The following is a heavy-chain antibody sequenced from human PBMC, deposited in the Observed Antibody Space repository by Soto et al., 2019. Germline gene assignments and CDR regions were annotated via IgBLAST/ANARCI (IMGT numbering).Heavy chain of an antibody. J-gene: IGHJ4*02. V-gene: IGHV3-23*01. CDR2: ISGSAART. CDR3: TRGGVGTTGSCDF. CDR1: GFAFGGFT. Sequence: VQVLESGGGLVQPGGSLRLSCSVSGFAFGGFTMTSVRQAPGKGLEWVSSISGSAARTYYADSVQGRFTISRDNSKSTLYLQMHSLRVEDTAEYYCTRGGVGTTGSCDFWGQGTLVAVSS. D-gene: IGHD6-13*01.